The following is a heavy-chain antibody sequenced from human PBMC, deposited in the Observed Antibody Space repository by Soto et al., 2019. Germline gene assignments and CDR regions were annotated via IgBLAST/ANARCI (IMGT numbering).Heavy chain of an antibody. CDR2: IIPIFGTA. Sequence: SVKVSCKASGGTFSSYAISWVRQAPGQGLEWMGGIIPIFGTANYAQKFQGRVTITADESTSTAYMELSSLRSEDTAVYYCARDCTNGVCYTFTGWFDPWGQGTLVTVSS. J-gene: IGHJ5*02. CDR1: GGTFSSYA. CDR3: ARDCTNGVCYTFTGWFDP. V-gene: IGHV1-69*13. D-gene: IGHD2-8*01.